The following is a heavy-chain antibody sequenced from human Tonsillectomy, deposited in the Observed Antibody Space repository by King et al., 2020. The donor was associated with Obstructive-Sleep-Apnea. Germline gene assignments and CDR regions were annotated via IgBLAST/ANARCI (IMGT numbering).Heavy chain of an antibody. D-gene: IGHD2-2*03. CDR1: GITFSIFA. CDR2: ISGSGGST. CDR3: AKDLRPGYQSPGCV. J-gene: IGHJ6*02. V-gene: IGHV3-23*04. Sequence: VQLVESGGGLVQPGGSLRLSCAASGITFSIFAMSWVRQAPGKGLEWVSGISGSGGSTYYADSVKGRFTISRDNSKNTRDLQMNSLRADDTAVYYGAKDLRPGYQSPGCVWGQGTTATVSS.